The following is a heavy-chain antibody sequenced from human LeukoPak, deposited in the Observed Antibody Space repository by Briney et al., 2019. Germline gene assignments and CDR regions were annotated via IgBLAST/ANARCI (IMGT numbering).Heavy chain of an antibody. D-gene: IGHD6-13*01. CDR3: AKGRIAAASIGYYYGMDV. Sequence: PGGSLRLSCAASGFTFDDYAMHWVRQAPGEGLEWVSGISWNSGSIGYADSVKGRFTISRDNAKNSLYLQMNSLRAEDTALYYCAKGRIAAASIGYYYGMDVWGQGTTVTVSS. J-gene: IGHJ6*02. CDR2: ISWNSGSI. CDR1: GFTFDDYA. V-gene: IGHV3-9*01.